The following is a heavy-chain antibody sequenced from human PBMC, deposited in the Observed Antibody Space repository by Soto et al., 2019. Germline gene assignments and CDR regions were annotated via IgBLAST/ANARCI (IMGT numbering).Heavy chain of an antibody. CDR1: GGSISSGGYY. Sequence: QVQLQESGPGLVKPSQTLSLTCTVSGGSISSGGYYWSWIRQHTGKDLEWIGYIYYSGSTYYNPSLKSRVTISVDTSKNQFSLKLSSVTAADTAVYYCARVGIAAAGTKYNWFDPWGQGTLVTVSS. V-gene: IGHV4-31*03. CDR3: ARVGIAAAGTKYNWFDP. J-gene: IGHJ5*02. CDR2: IYYSGST. D-gene: IGHD6-13*01.